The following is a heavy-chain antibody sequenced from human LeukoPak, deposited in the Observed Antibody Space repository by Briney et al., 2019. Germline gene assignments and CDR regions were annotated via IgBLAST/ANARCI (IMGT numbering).Heavy chain of an antibody. CDR3: ARDRSYIWFDP. CDR1: GVSISSYY. Sequence: TSETLSLTCTVSGVSISSYYWSWIRQPPGEGLEWIGYIYYSGSTNYNPSLKSRVTISVDTSKNQFPLKLSSVTAADTAVYYCARDRSYIWFDPWGQGTLVTVSS. V-gene: IGHV4-59*01. CDR2: IYYSGST. J-gene: IGHJ5*02. D-gene: IGHD1-26*01.